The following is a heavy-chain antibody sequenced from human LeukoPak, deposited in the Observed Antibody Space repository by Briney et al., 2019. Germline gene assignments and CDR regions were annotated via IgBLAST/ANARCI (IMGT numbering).Heavy chain of an antibody. CDR3: ARGVVQWLAYFDY. D-gene: IGHD6-19*01. J-gene: IGHJ4*02. V-gene: IGHV3-33*01. Sequence: GGSLRLSCAASGFTFSSYGMYWVRQVPGKGLEWVAVIWYDGSNKYYADSVKGRFTISRDNSKNTLYLQMNSLRAEDTAVYYCARGVVQWLAYFDYWGQGTLVTVSS. CDR1: GFTFSSYG. CDR2: IWYDGSNK.